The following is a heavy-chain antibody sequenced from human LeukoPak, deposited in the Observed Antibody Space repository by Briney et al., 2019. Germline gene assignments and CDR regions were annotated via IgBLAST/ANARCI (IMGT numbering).Heavy chain of an antibody. J-gene: IGHJ4*02. V-gene: IGHV3-30*02. D-gene: IGHD1-26*01. CDR3: AKVPIVGATSRPFDY. CDR2: IRYDGSNE. CDR1: GFTFSSYG. Sequence: GGSLRLSCAASGFTFSSYGMHWVRQAPGKGLEWVAFIRYDGSNEYYADSVKGRFTISRDNSKNRLSLQMNSLRAEDTAVYYCAKVPIVGATSRPFDYWGQGTLVTVSS.